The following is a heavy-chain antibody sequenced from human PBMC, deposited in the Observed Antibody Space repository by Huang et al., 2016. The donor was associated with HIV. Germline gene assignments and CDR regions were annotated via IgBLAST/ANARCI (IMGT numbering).Heavy chain of an antibody. CDR1: GFTFSGSA. Sequence: EVQLVESGGGLVQPGGSLKLSCAASGFTFSGSAMHGVRQASGKGLEWVGRIRSKANSYATAYAASVKGRFTISRDDSKNTAYLQMNSLKTEDTAVYYCTRLTMIGDGDYWGQGTLVTVSS. CDR3: TRLTMIGDGDY. J-gene: IGHJ4*02. V-gene: IGHV3-73*01. D-gene: IGHD3-22*01. CDR2: IRSKANSYAT.